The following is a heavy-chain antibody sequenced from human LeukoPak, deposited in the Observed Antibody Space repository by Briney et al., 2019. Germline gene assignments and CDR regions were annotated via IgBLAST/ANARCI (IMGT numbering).Heavy chain of an antibody. CDR1: GYTFTSYG. D-gene: IGHD3-3*01. Sequence: ASVKVSCKASGYTFTSYGISWVRQAPGQGLEWMGWINPNSGGTNYAQKFQGRVTMTRDTSISTAYMELSRLRSDDTAVYYCARVVSYYDFWSGFYYYYMDVWGKGTTVTVSS. V-gene: IGHV1-2*02. CDR3: ARVVSYYDFWSGFYYYYMDV. CDR2: INPNSGGT. J-gene: IGHJ6*03.